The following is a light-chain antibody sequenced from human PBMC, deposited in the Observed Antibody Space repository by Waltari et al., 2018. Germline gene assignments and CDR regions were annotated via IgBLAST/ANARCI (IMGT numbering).Light chain of an antibody. CDR2: ALS. Sequence: QSALTQPASVSGSPGQSITISCTGTSGDVGGFNFVSWYQHHPGQAPKLIIFALSNRPSGVSERFSGSKSGNTASLTISGLQAEDEADYDCSSESSGKSGLFGGGTKVTVL. CDR1: SGDVGGFNF. V-gene: IGLV2-14*03. CDR3: SSESSGKSGL. J-gene: IGLJ2*01.